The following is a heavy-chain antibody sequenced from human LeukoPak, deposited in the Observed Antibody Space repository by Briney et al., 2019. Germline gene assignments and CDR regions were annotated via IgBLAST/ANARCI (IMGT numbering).Heavy chain of an antibody. D-gene: IGHD3-3*01. CDR2: MNPNSGNT. V-gene: IGHV1-8*03. CDR1: GYTFTSYD. CDR3: AVETLEWLLI. J-gene: IGHJ4*02. Sequence: ASVKVSCKASGYTFTSYDINWVRQATGQGLGWMGWMNPNSGNTGYARKFQGRVTITRNTSISTAYMELSSLRSEDTAVYYCAVETLEWLLIWGQGTLVTVSS.